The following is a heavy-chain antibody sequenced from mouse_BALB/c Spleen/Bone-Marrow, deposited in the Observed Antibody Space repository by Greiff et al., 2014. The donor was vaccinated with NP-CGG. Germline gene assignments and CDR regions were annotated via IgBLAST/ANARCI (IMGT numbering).Heavy chain of an antibody. D-gene: IGHD1-1*01. V-gene: IGHV1S34*01. Sequence: LVKTGASVNISCKASDYSFTDYYMHWVKQTHGRSLEWVGYISCYNGATSYNQKFKGKATFTVDTSSSTAYMQFSSLTSEDSAVYYCARSEGIYYYGSSYALDYWGQGTSVTVSS. CDR1: DYSFTDYY. J-gene: IGHJ4*01. CDR2: ISCYNGAT. CDR3: ARSEGIYYYGSSYALDY.